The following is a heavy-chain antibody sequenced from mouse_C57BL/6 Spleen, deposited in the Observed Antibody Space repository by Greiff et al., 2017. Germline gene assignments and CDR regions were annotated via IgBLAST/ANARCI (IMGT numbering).Heavy chain of an antibody. CDR3: AREEPFDY. V-gene: IGHV5-4*01. CDR2: ISDGGSYT. J-gene: IGHJ2*01. Sequence: EVKVEESGGGLVKPGGSLKLSCAASGFTFSSYAMSWVRQTPEKRLEWVATISDGGSYTYYPDNVKGRFTISRDNAKNNLYLQMSHLKSEDTAMYYCAREEPFDYWGQGTTLTVSS. CDR1: GFTFSSYA.